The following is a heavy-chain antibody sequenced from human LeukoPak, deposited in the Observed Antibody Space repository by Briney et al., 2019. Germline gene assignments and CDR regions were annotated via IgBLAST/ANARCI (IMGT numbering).Heavy chain of an antibody. J-gene: IGHJ3*02. CDR2: ISSSSSTI. Sequence: GGSLRLSCAASGFTFSTYSMNWVRQAPGKGLGWVSYISSSSSTIYYADSVKGRFTISRDNAKNSLYLQMNSLRAEDTAVYYCARMAAYDYVWGSPSDYAFDIWGQGTMVTVSS. D-gene: IGHD3-16*01. CDR3: ARMAAYDYVWGSPSDYAFDI. CDR1: GFTFSTYS. V-gene: IGHV3-48*01.